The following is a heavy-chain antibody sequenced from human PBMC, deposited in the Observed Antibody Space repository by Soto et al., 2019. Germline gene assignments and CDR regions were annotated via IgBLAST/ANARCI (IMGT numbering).Heavy chain of an antibody. CDR3: ARMSDGELVRTPFYYYYGMDV. Sequence: SGPTLVNPTETLTLTCTVSGFSLSNARMGVSWIRQPPGKALEWLAHIFSNDEKSYSTSLKSRLTISKDTSKSQVVLTMTNMDPVDTATYYCARMSDGELVRTPFYYYYGMDVWGQGT. D-gene: IGHD6-6*01. J-gene: IGHJ6*02. CDR2: IFSNDEK. V-gene: IGHV2-26*01. CDR1: GFSLSNARMG.